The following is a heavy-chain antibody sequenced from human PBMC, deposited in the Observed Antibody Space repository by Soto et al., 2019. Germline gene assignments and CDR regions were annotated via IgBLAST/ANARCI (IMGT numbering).Heavy chain of an antibody. V-gene: IGHV4-39*01. CDR2: VYYSGTT. Sequence: QLQLQESGPGLVKTSETLSLTCTVSGDSIRGSSYYWAWIRQPPGQELEWIGTVYYSGTTSDHPSLKTRVTLSVDPSNNQFSLRLNSVNAADTGTYFCARHGGTTPFAFWGQGIQVAVSS. J-gene: IGHJ4*02. D-gene: IGHD1-7*01. CDR1: GDSIRGSSYY. CDR3: ARHGGTTPFAF.